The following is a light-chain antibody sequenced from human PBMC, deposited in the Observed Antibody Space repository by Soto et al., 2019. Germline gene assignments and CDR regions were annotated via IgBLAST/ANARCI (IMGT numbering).Light chain of an antibody. CDR1: QGISSF. CDR2: AAS. Sequence: DIQLTQSPSFLSAAVGDRVTLTCQASQGISSFLAWYQQKPGKAPKLLISAASTLQSGVPSRLSGSGSGTEFTLTISSLQTEDFATYYCQQLNTHPYTFGQGTKLEIK. J-gene: IGKJ2*01. CDR3: QQLNTHPYT. V-gene: IGKV1-9*01.